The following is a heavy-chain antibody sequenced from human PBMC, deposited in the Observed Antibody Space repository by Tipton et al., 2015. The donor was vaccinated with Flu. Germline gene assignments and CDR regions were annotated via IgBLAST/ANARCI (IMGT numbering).Heavy chain of an antibody. D-gene: IGHD3-10*01. J-gene: IGHJ4*02. V-gene: IGHV3-64*02. CDR2: ISSNGGST. CDR1: GFTFSSYA. Sequence: GSLRLSCAASGFTFSSYAMHWVRQAPGKGLEYVSAISSNGGSTYYADSVKGRFTISRDNSKNTLYLQMGSLRAEDMAVYYCARALWFGELLSFVFDYWGQGTLVTVSS. CDR3: ARALWFGELLSFVFDY.